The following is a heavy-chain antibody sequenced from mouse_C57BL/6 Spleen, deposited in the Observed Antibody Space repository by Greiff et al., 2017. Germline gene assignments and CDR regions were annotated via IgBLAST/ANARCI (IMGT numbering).Heavy chain of an antibody. J-gene: IGHJ4*01. CDR3: AAGTGYAMDY. Sequence: QVQLKQPGAELVKPGASVKLSCKASGYTFTSYWMHWVKQRPGQGLEWIGMIHPNSGSTNYNEKFKSKATLTVDKSSSTAYMQLSSLTSADSAVYCGAAGTGYAMDYWGQGTSVTVSS. D-gene: IGHD4-1*01. V-gene: IGHV1-64*01. CDR1: GYTFTSYW. CDR2: IHPNSGST.